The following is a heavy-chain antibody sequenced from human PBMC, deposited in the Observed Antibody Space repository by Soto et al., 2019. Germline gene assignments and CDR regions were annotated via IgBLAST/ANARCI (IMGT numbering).Heavy chain of an antibody. V-gene: IGHV1-24*01. J-gene: IGHJ6*02. CDR1: GYTLTELS. CDR3: ARGPRAPPPHDYGMDV. Sequence: ASVKVSCKVSGYTLTELSMHWVRQAPGKGLEWMGGFDPEDGETIYAQKFQGRVTMTEDTSTDTAYMELNSLRAEDTAVYYCARGPRAPPPHDYGMDVWGQGTTVTVSS. CDR2: FDPEDGET.